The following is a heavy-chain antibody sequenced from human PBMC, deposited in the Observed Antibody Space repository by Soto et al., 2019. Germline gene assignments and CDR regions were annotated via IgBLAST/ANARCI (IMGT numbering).Heavy chain of an antibody. CDR1: GFRFTGYG. J-gene: IGHJ4*02. D-gene: IGHD3-10*01. Sequence: QVQLVESGGGVVQPGGSLRLSCAASGFRFTGYGMFWVRQAPGKGLEWVARLTFDGSHQYYGDSVKGRATISRDISKNILYLEMNSLRRDDTAVYYCGKDAGADSWGQGTLVIVSS. CDR3: GKDAGADS. CDR2: LTFDGSHQ. V-gene: IGHV3-30*18.